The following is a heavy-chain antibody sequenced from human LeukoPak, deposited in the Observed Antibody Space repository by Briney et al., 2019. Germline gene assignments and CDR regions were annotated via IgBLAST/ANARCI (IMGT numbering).Heavy chain of an antibody. D-gene: IGHD3-16*01. CDR3: AGRPVNAYSFDS. CDR2: INSGGYT. J-gene: IGHJ4*02. Sequence: GGSLRLSCAASGFTVSDNYLSWVRQAPGKGLQWVSFINSGGYTSYADSVKGRFTISRDNSKNTLYLQLNNLRADDTAVYYCAGRPVNAYSFDSWGQGTLVTVSS. V-gene: IGHV3-53*01. CDR1: GFTVSDNY.